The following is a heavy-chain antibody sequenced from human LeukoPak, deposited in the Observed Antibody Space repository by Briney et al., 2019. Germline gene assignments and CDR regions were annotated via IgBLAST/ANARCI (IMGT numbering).Heavy chain of an antibody. D-gene: IGHD6-13*01. CDR3: ARKSSTAVAGYNWIDP. J-gene: IGHJ5*02. CDR1: GFTFSSYW. CDR2: IKQDGSEI. Sequence: PGGSLRLSCAASGFTFSSYWMIWVRQAPGKGLEWVANIKQDGSEIYYVDSVKGRFTISRDNAKNSVYLQMESLRAEDTAVYYCARKSSTAVAGYNWIDPWGQGTLVTVSS. V-gene: IGHV3-7*01.